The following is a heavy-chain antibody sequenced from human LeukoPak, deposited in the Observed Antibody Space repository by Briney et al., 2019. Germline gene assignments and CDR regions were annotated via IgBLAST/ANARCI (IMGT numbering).Heavy chain of an antibody. J-gene: IGHJ4*02. CDR2: ILYDGSDK. CDR1: GFTFSSYG. CDR3: ARVGGGNTVSFDY. Sequence: GGSLRLSCAASGFTFSSYGIHWVRQAPGKGLEWVTFILYDGSDKYYADSVKGRFSISRDNSKNTLYLQMNSLRPEDTAVYYCARVGGGNTVSFDYWGQGTLVTVSS. V-gene: IGHV3-30*02. D-gene: IGHD4-17*01.